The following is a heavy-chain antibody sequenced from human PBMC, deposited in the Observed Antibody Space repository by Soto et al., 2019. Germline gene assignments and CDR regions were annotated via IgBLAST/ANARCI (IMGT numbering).Heavy chain of an antibody. CDR1: GYTFTGHY. CDR3: AGPGNGLCNIVGGPHYNGMDV. V-gene: IGHV1-2*04. J-gene: IGHJ6*02. CDR2: ITPNSGAT. D-gene: IGHD2-15*01. Sequence: QVQLVQSGAEVRRPGASVKVSCKASGYTFTGHYIHWVRQAPGQGPEWMGWITPNSGATKFVQKFQGWVSMTRDTAISTAYMALTRLGDDDTAVYFCAGPGNGLCNIVGGPHYNGMDVWGQGTTVIVS.